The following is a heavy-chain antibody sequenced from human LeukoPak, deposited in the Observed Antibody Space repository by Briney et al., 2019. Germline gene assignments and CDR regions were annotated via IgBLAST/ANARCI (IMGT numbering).Heavy chain of an antibody. D-gene: IGHD2-2*01. J-gene: IGHJ4*02. Sequence: GGSLRLSCAASGFTFSSYSMNWARQAPGKGLEWVSSISSSSSYIYYADSVKGRFTISRDNAKNSLYLQMNSLRAEDTAVYYCARDPLPAAEPYSFDYWGQGALVTVSS. CDR2: ISSSSSYI. CDR3: ARDPLPAAEPYSFDY. CDR1: GFTFSSYS. V-gene: IGHV3-21*01.